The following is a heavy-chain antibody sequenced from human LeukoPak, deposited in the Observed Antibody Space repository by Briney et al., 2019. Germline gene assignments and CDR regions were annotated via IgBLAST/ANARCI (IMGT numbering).Heavy chain of an antibody. Sequence: GESLKISCKGSRYSFTSYCIGWVRQMPVKGLEWMGIIYPGDSDTRYSPSFQGQVTISADKSMSTAYLQWSSLTASDTAMSYFARRLYYGSGYYYYCGMDVWGQGTTVTVSS. J-gene: IGHJ6*02. D-gene: IGHD3-10*01. V-gene: IGHV5-51*01. CDR1: RYSFTSYC. CDR3: ARRLYYGSGYYYYCGMDV. CDR2: IYPGDSDT.